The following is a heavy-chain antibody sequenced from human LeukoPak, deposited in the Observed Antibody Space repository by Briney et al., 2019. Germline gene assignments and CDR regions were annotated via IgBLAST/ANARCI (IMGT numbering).Heavy chain of an antibody. CDR2: IYTGDST. V-gene: IGHV3-66*01. J-gene: IGHJ4*02. CDR1: GFSVSTDY. Sequence: GGSLRLSCAASGFSVSTDYVHWVRQAPGKGLEWVSVIYTGDSTYYAPSVRGRLSISRDNSKNTIYLQMNSLRAEDTAVYYCARDKGDDYLDYWGQGTLVTVSS. CDR3: ARDKGDDYLDY.